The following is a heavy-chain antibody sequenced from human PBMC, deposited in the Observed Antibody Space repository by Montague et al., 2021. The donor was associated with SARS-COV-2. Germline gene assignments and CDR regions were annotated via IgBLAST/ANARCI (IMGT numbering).Heavy chain of an antibody. Sequence: SLRLSCAASGFTVSSNYMSWVRQAPGKGLEWVSVIYSGGSTYYADSVKGRFTIPRDNSKNTLYLQMNSLRAEDTAVYYCARDRRIVGALYYYYGMDVWGQGTTVTVSS. CDR2: IYSGGST. J-gene: IGHJ6*02. CDR1: GFTVSSNY. V-gene: IGHV3-53*01. D-gene: IGHD1-26*01. CDR3: ARDRRIVGALYYYYGMDV.